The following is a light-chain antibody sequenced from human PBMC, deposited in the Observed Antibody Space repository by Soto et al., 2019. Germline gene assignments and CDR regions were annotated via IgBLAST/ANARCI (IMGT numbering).Light chain of an antibody. Sequence: QSVLSQPASVSGSPGQSITISCTGTSNDVGYYNYVSWYQQHPGQAPKLMISEVTTWPSGVSDRFSGSKSGNTASLTISRLQAEDEAHYYCSSYTTAYTQVFGGGTKLTVL. CDR2: EVT. CDR3: SSYTTAYTQV. CDR1: SNDVGYYNY. J-gene: IGLJ3*02. V-gene: IGLV2-14*01.